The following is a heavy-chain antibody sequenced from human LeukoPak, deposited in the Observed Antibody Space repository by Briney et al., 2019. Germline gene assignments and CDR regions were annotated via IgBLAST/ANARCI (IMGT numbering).Heavy chain of an antibody. CDR1: GGSFSGYY. J-gene: IGHJ3*02. CDR3: ARDGDFNPTVPFDI. CDR2: INHSEST. D-gene: IGHD4-17*01. Sequence: PSKTLSLTCAVYGGSFSGYYWSWIRQPPGKGLEWIGEINHSESTNYNPSLKSRVTISVDTSKNQFSLKLSSVTAADTAVYYCARDGDFNPTVPFDIWGQGTMVTVSS. V-gene: IGHV4-34*01.